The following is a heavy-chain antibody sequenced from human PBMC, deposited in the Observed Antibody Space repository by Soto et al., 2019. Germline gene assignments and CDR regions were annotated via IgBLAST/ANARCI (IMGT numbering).Heavy chain of an antibody. J-gene: IGHJ5*01. CDR1: GASSSDYN. Sequence: QVQLQQWGAGLLKPSETLSLTCAVYGASSSDYNWSWIRESPGKGREWIGEVMYSGSTNYNPTLKRRTHISLDASKNECSLQGTSVTAADTAVDYCAGSRIWSGRYCDSWGQGGLGTGSS. CDR3: AGSRIWSGRYCDS. CDR2: VMYSGST. D-gene: IGHD3-3*01. V-gene: IGHV4-34*12.